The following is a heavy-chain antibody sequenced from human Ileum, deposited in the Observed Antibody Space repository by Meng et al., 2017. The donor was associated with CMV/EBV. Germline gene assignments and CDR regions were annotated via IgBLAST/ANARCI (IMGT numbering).Heavy chain of an antibody. D-gene: IGHD3-9*01. CDR1: GYSFTSYW. J-gene: IGHJ5*02. CDR3: ARLLRYLKGRSVWFDP. V-gene: IGHV5-51*01. Sequence: GESLKISCKGSGYSFTSYWIGWVRQMPGKGLEWMGIIYPGDSDTRYSPSFQGQVTISADKSISTAYLQWSSLKASDTAMYHCARLLRYLKGRSVWFDPWGQGTLVTVSS. CDR2: IYPGDSDT.